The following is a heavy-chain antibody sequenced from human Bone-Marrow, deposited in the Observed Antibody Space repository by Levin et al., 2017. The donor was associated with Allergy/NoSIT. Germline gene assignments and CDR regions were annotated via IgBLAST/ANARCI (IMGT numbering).Heavy chain of an antibody. CDR3: ARGGYCSSTSSYTVGGMDV. V-gene: IGHV3-23*01. CDR2: ISGSGGST. J-gene: IGHJ6*02. CDR1: RFTFTSYA. Sequence: GGSLRLSCAASRFTFTSYAMNWVRQAPGKGLEWVSAISGSGGSTYYADSVKGRFTISRHNSKNTLYLQMNSLRGEDAAVYYCARGGYCSSTSSYTVGGMDVWGQGTTVTVSS. D-gene: IGHD2-2*01.